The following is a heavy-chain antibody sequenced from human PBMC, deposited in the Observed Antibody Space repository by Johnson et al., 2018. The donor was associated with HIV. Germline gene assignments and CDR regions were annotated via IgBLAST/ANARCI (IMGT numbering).Heavy chain of an antibody. J-gene: IGHJ3*02. Sequence: MQLVESGGGLVKPGGSLRLSCAASGFTFSNAWMSWVRQAPGKGLMWVSRISGDGSSSSYADSVQGRFTISRDNAKNTLYLQLNSLRVEDTAIYYCARAQLLADDAFNNWGQGTMVTVSS. V-gene: IGHV3-74*02. D-gene: IGHD6-6*01. CDR3: ARAQLLADDAFNN. CDR2: ISGDGSSS. CDR1: GFTFSNAW.